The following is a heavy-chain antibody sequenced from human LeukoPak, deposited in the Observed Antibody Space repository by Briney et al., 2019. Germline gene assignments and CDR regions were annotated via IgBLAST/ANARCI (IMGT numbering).Heavy chain of an antibody. CDR3: AKDIGAAAGFTALDY. D-gene: IGHD6-13*01. Sequence: GRSLRLSCAASGFTFDDYAMHWVRQAPGKGLEWVSGISWNSGSIGYADSVKGRFTISRDNAKNSLYLQMNSLRAEDTALYYCAKDIGAAAGFTALDYWGQGTLVIVSS. CDR2: ISWNSGSI. CDR1: GFTFDDYA. V-gene: IGHV3-9*01. J-gene: IGHJ4*02.